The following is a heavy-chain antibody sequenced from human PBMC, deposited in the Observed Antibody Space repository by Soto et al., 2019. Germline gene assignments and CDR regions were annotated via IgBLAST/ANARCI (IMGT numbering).Heavy chain of an antibody. D-gene: IGHD1-1*01. CDR1: GFTFSNYA. CDR2: ISRGGDNT. J-gene: IGHJ3*02. CDR3: AKAAVNWNDADAFDI. V-gene: IGHV3-23*01. Sequence: VGSLRLSCAASGFTFSNYAMSWVRQAPGKGLEWVSAISRGGDNTYYADSVKGRFTISRDNSKNTLCLQMNSLRAEDTAVYYCAKAAVNWNDADAFDIWGQGTMVTVSS.